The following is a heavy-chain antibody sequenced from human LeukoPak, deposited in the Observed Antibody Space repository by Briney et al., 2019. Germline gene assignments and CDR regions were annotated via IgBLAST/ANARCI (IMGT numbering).Heavy chain of an antibody. CDR3: ARGGFYFLY. J-gene: IGHJ4*02. CDR1: GASISSFH. V-gene: IGHV4-59*01. D-gene: IGHD3-16*01. Sequence: SETLSLTCTVSGASISSFHWSWVRQPPGKGLEWIGYIDGSGSPNYNPSLKGRVTISEDTSKSQFSLRLTSVTAADTAVYYCARGGFYFLYLSQGTLVTVSS. CDR2: IDGSGSP.